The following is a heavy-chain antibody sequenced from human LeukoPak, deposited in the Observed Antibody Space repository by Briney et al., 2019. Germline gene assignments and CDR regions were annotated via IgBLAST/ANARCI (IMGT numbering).Heavy chain of an antibody. Sequence: PGGSLKLSCATSGFTFNGSALHWVRQASGQGLEWVGRIRSKAHRYATAYAASVKGRFTVSRDDSKNMAYLQRNSLKTEDTAIYYCTRRHYGDYVVDNWGQGTLVTVSS. CDR3: TRRHYGDYVVDN. J-gene: IGHJ4*02. CDR2: IRSKAHRYAT. D-gene: IGHD4-17*01. CDR1: GFTFNGSA. V-gene: IGHV3-73*01.